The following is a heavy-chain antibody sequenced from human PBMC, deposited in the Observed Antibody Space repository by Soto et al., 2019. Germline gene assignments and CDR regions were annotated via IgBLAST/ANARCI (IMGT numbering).Heavy chain of an antibody. V-gene: IGHV4-39*07. D-gene: IGHD1-1*01. Sequence: PSETLSLTCTVSGGSISSSSYYWGWIRQPPGKGLEWIGSIYYSGSTYYNPSLKRRVTISVDTSKNQFSLKLSSVTAADTAEYYCAGDPLNSYYFDYWGQGTLVTVS. CDR3: AGDPLNSYYFDY. CDR1: GGSISSSSYY. CDR2: IYYSGST. J-gene: IGHJ4*02.